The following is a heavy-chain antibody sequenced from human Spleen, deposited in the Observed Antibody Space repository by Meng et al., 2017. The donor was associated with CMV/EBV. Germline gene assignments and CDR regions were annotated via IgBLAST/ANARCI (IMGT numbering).Heavy chain of an antibody. V-gene: IGHV1-69*02. CDR3: ARLVGSSGYYFRDWFDP. CDR2: IIPILGIA. D-gene: IGHD3-22*01. J-gene: IGHJ5*02. CDR1: GGTFSSYT. Sequence: SVKVSCKASGGTFSSYTISWVRQAPGQGLEWMGRIIPILGIANYAQKFQGRVTITADKSTSTAYMELSSLRSEDTAVYYCARLVGSSGYYFRDWFDPWGQGTLVTVSS.